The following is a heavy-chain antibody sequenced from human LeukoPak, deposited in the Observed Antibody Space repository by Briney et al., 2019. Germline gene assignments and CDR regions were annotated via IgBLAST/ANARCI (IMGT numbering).Heavy chain of an antibody. V-gene: IGHV1-18*01. CDR2: ISAFNGNT. CDR3: ARVTIHYYTLYYYMDV. D-gene: IGHD3-3*01. CDR1: GYTLNRYG. Sequence: ASVKVSCKASGYTLNRYGISWVRQAPGLGLEWMGWISAFNGNTEYAQKFQGGVSLTTDTSTRTAYMELASLTSDDTAVYYCARVTIHYYTLYYYMDVWGKGPTVTVPS. J-gene: IGHJ6*03.